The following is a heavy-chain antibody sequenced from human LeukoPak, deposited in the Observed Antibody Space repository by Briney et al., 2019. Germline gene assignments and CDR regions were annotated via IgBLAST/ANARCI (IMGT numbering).Heavy chain of an antibody. J-gene: IGHJ3*02. Sequence: ASVNVSCKASGYTFTGYYMPWVRQAPGQGLEWMGWINPNSVGTNYAQKFQGRVTMTRDTSISTAYMELSRLRSDDTAVYYCARDYGDYTPADAFDIWGQGTMVTVSS. CDR3: ARDYGDYTPADAFDI. V-gene: IGHV1-2*02. CDR1: GYTFTGYY. D-gene: IGHD4-17*01. CDR2: INPNSVGT.